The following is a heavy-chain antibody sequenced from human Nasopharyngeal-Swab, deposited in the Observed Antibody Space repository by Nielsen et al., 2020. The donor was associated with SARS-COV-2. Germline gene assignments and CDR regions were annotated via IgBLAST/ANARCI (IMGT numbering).Heavy chain of an antibody. Sequence: WIRQPPGKGLEWIGYIYYSGSTNYNPSLKSRVTISVDTSKNQFSLKLGSVTAADTAVYYCARDMGESSGWPDPFDYWGQGTLVTVSS. V-gene: IGHV4-59*01. CDR2: IYYSGST. J-gene: IGHJ4*02. D-gene: IGHD6-19*01. CDR3: ARDMGESSGWPDPFDY.